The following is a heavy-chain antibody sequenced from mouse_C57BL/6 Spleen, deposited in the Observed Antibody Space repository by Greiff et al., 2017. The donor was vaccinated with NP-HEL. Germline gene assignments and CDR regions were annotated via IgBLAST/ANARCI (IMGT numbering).Heavy chain of an antibody. J-gene: IGHJ1*03. Sequence: QVQLQQSGPGLVAPSQSLSITCTVSGFSLTSYGVSWVRQPPGKGLEWLGAIWGDGSTNYHSALISRLSIRKDNSKSQVFLKLNSLQTDDAVTDCGAKPDGYDGYFDVWGTGTTVTVSS. D-gene: IGHD2-2*01. CDR1: GFSLTSYG. CDR2: IWGDGST. V-gene: IGHV2-3*01. CDR3: AKPDGYDGYFDV.